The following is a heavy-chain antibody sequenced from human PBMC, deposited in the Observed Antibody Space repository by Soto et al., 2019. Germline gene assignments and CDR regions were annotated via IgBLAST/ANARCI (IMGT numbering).Heavy chain of an antibody. CDR1: GGTFSSYA. Sequence: QVQLVQSGAEVKKPGSSVKVSCKASGGTFSSYAISWVRQAPGQGLEWMGGIIPIFGTANYAQKFQGRVTITADESTSTAYMELSSLRSDDTAVYYCARTSAAMVTLPFDYWGQGTLVTVSS. CDR3: ARTSAAMVTLPFDY. D-gene: IGHD5-18*01. J-gene: IGHJ4*02. CDR2: IIPIFGTA. V-gene: IGHV1-69*01.